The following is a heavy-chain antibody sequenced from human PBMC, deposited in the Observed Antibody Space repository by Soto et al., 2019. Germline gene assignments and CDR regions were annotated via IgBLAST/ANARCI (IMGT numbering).Heavy chain of an antibody. D-gene: IGHD3-22*01. V-gene: IGHV3-30*18. Sequence: SLRLSCAASGFTFSSYGMHWVRQAPGKGLEWVAVISYDGSNKYYADSVKGRFTISRDNSKNTLYLQMNSLRAEDTAVYYCAKDLYYDSSGYYSGTGYYYGTDVWGQGTTVTVSS. CDR2: ISYDGSNK. CDR1: GFTFSSYG. CDR3: AKDLYYDSSGYYSGTGYYYGTDV. J-gene: IGHJ6*02.